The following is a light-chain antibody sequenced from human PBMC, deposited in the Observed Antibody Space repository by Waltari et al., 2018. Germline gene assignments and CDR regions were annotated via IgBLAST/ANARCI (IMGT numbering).Light chain of an antibody. J-gene: IGLJ2*01. CDR2: EVS. CDR1: SSDVGSYNL. Sequence: QSALTQPASVSGSPGQSITIPCPGTSSDVGSYNLVSWDQQHPGKAPKLMIYEVSKRPSGVSNRFSGSKSGNTASLTISGLQAEDEADYYCCSYAGSSTLVFGGGTKLTVL. CDR3: CSYAGSSTLV. V-gene: IGLV2-23*02.